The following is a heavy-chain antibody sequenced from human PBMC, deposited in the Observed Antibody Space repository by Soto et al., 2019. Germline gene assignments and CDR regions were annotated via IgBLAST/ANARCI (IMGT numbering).Heavy chain of an antibody. CDR2: IYYSGST. V-gene: IGHV4-61*01. CDR1: GGSVSSGSYY. CDR3: APDMVRGYYYYYGMDV. Sequence: SETLSLTCTVSGGSVSSGSYYWSWIRQPPGKGLEWIGYIYYSGSTNYNPSLKSRVTISVDTSKNQFSLKLSSVTAADTAVYYCAPDMVRGYYYYYGMDVWGQETTVTVSS. J-gene: IGHJ6*02. D-gene: IGHD3-10*01.